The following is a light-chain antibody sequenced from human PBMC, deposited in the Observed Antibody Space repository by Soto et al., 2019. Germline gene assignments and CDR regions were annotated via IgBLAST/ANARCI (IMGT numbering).Light chain of an antibody. CDR3: QQYGSSPET. V-gene: IGKV3-20*01. Sequence: ETFLTQSPGTLSLSPGERATLSCRASQSVSSSYLAWYQQRPGQAPRLLIYDASTRATGIPDRFSGSGSGTDFTLTISRLEPEDFAVYYCQQYGSSPETFGQGTQVEIK. CDR2: DAS. CDR1: QSVSSSY. J-gene: IGKJ1*01.